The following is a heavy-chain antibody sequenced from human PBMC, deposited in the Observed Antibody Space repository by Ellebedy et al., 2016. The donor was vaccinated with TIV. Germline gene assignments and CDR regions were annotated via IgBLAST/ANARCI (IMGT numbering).Heavy chain of an antibody. J-gene: IGHJ2*01. CDR3: ASRSYCSSTSCYKFWYFDL. D-gene: IGHD2-2*02. CDR2: IYYSGST. V-gene: IGHV4-34*01. Sequence: SETLSLXXAVYGGSFSGYYWTWIRQSPGKGLEWIGSIYYSGSTYYNPSLKSRVTISVDTSKNQFSLKLSSVTAADTAVYYCASRSYCSSTSCYKFWYFDLWGRGTLVTVSS. CDR1: GGSFSGYY.